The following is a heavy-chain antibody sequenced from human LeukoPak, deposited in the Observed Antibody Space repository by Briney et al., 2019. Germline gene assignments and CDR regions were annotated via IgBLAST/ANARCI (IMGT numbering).Heavy chain of an antibody. J-gene: IGHJ4*02. Sequence: RMSGPALVKPTQTLTLTCTFSDFSLTTFGMHIHRIRQPPGRALEWLARIDWDGETFYRASLKTRLSISKDTYKNQVVLTLTNLDPLDTARYYCARRRDGYHFDHWGQGTPVTVSS. CDR3: ARRRDGYHFDH. D-gene: IGHD5-24*01. CDR2: IDWDGET. CDR1: DFSLTTFGMH. V-gene: IGHV2-70*17.